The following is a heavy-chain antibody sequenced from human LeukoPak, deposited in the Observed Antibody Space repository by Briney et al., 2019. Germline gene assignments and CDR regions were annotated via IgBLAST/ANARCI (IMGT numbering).Heavy chain of an antibody. J-gene: IGHJ4*02. V-gene: IGHV3-7*01. CDR2: IKPDGGEK. CDR1: GFTFSFSDYW. D-gene: IGHD3-3*01. Sequence: GGSLRLSCVGSGFTFSFSDYWMTWVRQAPGKGLEWVANIKPDGGEKNYVDSVKGGFTISRDNAKNSLYLQMNSLRAEDTAVYYCARIYAGGYYDDWGQGTLVTVS. CDR3: ARIYAGGYYDD.